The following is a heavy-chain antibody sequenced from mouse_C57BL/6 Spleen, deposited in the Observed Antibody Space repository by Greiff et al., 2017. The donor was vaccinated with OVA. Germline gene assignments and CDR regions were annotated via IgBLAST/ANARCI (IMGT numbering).Heavy chain of an antibody. CDR2: INPSTGGT. Sequence: EVQLQQSGPELVKPGASVKISCKASGYSFTGYYMNWVKQSPEKSLEWIGEINPSTGGTTYNQKFKAKATLTVDKSSSTAYMQLKSLTSEDSAVYYCAGGGNVDYWGKGTTLTVSS. D-gene: IGHD2-1*01. J-gene: IGHJ2*01. CDR1: GYSFTGYY. CDR3: AGGGNVDY. V-gene: IGHV1-42*01.